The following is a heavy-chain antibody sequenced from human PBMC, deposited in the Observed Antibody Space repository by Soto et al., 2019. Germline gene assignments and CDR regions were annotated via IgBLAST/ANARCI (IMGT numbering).Heavy chain of an antibody. D-gene: IGHD4-17*01. CDR3: ARVSALDHGARAFDI. J-gene: IGHJ3*02. Sequence: PGGSLRLSCAASGFTFSSYWMHWVLQAPGKGLVWVSRINSDGSSTSYADSVKGRFTISRDNAKNTLYLQMNSLRAEDTAVYYCARVSALDHGARAFDIWGQGTMVTVSS. V-gene: IGHV3-74*01. CDR2: INSDGSST. CDR1: GFTFSSYW.